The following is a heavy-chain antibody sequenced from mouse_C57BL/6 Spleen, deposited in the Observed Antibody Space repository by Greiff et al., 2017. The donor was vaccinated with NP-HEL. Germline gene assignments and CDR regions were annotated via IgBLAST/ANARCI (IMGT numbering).Heavy chain of an antibody. CDR3: TGNRYYAMDY. CDR1: GFNIKDDY. J-gene: IGHJ4*01. D-gene: IGHD2-14*01. V-gene: IGHV14-4*01. CDR2: IDPENGDT. Sequence: EVQLQQSGAELVRPGASVKLSCTASGFNIKDDYMHWVKQRPEQGLEWIGWIDPENGDTEYASKFQGKATITADTSSNTAYLQLSSLTSEDTAVYYCTGNRYYAMDYWGQGTSVTVSS.